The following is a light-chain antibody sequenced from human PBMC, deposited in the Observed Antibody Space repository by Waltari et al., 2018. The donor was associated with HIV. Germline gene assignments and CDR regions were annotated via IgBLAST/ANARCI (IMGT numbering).Light chain of an antibody. V-gene: IGKV3-20*01. CDR2: DAF. J-gene: IGKJ2*01. Sequence: EIVLTQSPGTLSLSPGEGATLSCRASQTISNRFVAWYQQKPGQAPRLLIYDAFSRATGMPDRFSGSGSGTDFSLTISRLEPEDFAVYFCQQYVKSPYTFGQGTKLEIK. CDR1: QTISNRF. CDR3: QQYVKSPYT.